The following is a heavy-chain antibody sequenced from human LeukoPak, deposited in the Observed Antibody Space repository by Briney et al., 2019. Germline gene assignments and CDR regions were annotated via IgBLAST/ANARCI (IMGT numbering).Heavy chain of an antibody. V-gene: IGHV2-5*02. Sequence: SGPTLVNPTQTLTLTCTFSGFSLTTSGVGVGWIRQPPGKALEWLALIYWDDDKRYSPSLKTRLTITKDTTRNQVVLTMTNMDPVDTATYYCAHRWVGTSWYWVYFDYWGQGTLVTVSS. CDR3: AHRWVGTSWYWVYFDY. CDR2: IYWDDDK. D-gene: IGHD6-13*01. CDR1: GFSLTTSGVG. J-gene: IGHJ4*02.